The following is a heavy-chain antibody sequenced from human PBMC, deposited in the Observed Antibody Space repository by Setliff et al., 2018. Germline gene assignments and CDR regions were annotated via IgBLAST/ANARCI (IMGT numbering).Heavy chain of an antibody. D-gene: IGHD3-10*01. CDR2: IYQNGIT. V-gene: IGHV4-39*07. J-gene: IGHJ5*02. Sequence: PSETLSLTCSVSGASISTTYYYWDWIRQSPEKGLEWIGTIYQNGITYYNPSVKSRVTISVDKSKNQFSLSLRSVTAADTAVYYCSADGPVLNGDYISWGQGTLVTVSS. CDR1: GASISTTYYY. CDR3: SADGPVLNGDYIS.